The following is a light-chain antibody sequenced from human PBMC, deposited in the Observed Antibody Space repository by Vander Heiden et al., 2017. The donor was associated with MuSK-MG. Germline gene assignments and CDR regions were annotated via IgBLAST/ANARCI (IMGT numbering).Light chain of an antibody. CDR2: DVT. V-gene: IGLV2-14*03. Sequence: QSAMTQPASVSASPSESITISCAGNNRDVGGSNYVSWYQQLLGTAHKLMIYDVTDRPSGVTNRFAGSKSGNTTSLAISRRQAEDGADYYCSSYASTNTVVVGGRTKLTV. J-gene: IGLJ2*01. CDR3: SSYASTNTVV. CDR1: NRDVGGSNY.